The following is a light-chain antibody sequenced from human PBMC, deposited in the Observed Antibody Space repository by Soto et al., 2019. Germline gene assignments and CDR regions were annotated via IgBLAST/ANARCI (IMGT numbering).Light chain of an antibody. CDR2: RTS. Sequence: EIVMTQSPATLSVSPGERATLSCRASQSISSNLAWYQQKPGQAPRLLMFRTSSRATGFPARFSGSGSGTEFNLTISSLQSEDFATYYCQQYNSYWTFGQGTKVDIK. V-gene: IGKV3-15*01. CDR1: QSISSN. J-gene: IGKJ1*01. CDR3: QQYNSYWT.